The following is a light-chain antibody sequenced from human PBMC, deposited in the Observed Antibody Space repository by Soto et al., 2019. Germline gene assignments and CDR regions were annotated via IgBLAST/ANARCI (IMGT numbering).Light chain of an antibody. Sequence: QSALTQPASVSGSPGQSITISCTGTSSDVGSYNLVSWYQQHPGKAPKLMIYAVSKRPSGVSNRFSDSKSGNTASLTISGLQAEDEADYYCCSYAGSSTLVFGGGTKLTVL. CDR3: CSYAGSSTLV. J-gene: IGLJ2*01. CDR2: AVS. CDR1: SSDVGSYNL. V-gene: IGLV2-23*02.